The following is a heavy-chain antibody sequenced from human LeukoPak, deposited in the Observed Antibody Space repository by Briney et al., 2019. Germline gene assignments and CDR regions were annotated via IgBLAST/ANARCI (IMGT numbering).Heavy chain of an antibody. J-gene: IGHJ4*02. CDR3: ARDVSGQGPFDY. V-gene: IGHV4-4*07. Sequence: SETLSLTCTVSGGSISSYYWSWIRQPAGKGLEWIGRIYSSRSTNYNPSLKSRVTMSVDTSKNQFSLKLSSVTAADTAVYYGARDVSGQGPFDYWGQGTLVTVSS. D-gene: IGHD6-19*01. CDR2: IYSSRST. CDR1: GGSISSYY.